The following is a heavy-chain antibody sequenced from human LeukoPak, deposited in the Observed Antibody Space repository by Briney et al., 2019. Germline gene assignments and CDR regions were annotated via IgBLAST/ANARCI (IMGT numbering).Heavy chain of an antibody. CDR3: ARDVDEGGSLDY. V-gene: IGHV4-59*01. D-gene: IGHD1-26*01. CDR2: IYYSGST. Sequence: PSETLSLTCTVSGGSISSYYWSWIRQPPGKGLEWIGYIYYSGSTNYNPSLKSRVAISVDTSKKQFSLKLSSVTAADTAVYYCARDVDEGGSLDYWGQGTLVTVSS. CDR1: GGSISSYY. J-gene: IGHJ4*02.